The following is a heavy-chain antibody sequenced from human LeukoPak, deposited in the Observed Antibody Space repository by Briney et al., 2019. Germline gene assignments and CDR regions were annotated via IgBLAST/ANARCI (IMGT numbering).Heavy chain of an antibody. Sequence: SETLSLTCTVSGGSISSGSYYWSWIRQPAGKGLEWIGRIYTSGGTNYNPSLKSRVTISVDTSKNQFSLKLSSVTAADTAVYYCARDRRSGSYYGDWFDPWGQGTLVTVSS. V-gene: IGHV4-61*02. D-gene: IGHD1-26*01. CDR3: ARDRRSGSYYGDWFDP. J-gene: IGHJ5*02. CDR1: GGSISSGSYY. CDR2: IYTSGGT.